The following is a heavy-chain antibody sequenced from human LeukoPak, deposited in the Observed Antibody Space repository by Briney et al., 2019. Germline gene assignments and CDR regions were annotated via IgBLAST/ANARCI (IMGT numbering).Heavy chain of an antibody. V-gene: IGHV3-30*04. CDR1: GFTFSSYA. CDR3: ARGKGSGSYSDY. Sequence: GGSLRLSCAASGFTFSSYAMHWVRQAPGKGLEWVAVISYDGSNKYYADSVKGRFTISRDNSKNTLYLQMNSLRAEDTAVYYCARGKGSGSYSDYWGQGTLVTVSS. J-gene: IGHJ4*02. CDR2: ISYDGSNK. D-gene: IGHD1-26*01.